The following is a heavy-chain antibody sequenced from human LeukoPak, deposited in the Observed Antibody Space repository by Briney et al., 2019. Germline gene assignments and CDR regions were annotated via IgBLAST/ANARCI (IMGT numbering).Heavy chain of an antibody. CDR3: ARSDEYSSSPRYNGMDV. D-gene: IGHD6-6*01. CDR1: GGTFSSYG. Sequence: ASVKVSCKASGGTFSSYGINWVRQAPGQGLEWMGGVIPIFGTANYAQKFQGRVTITADESTSTAYMELSSLRSEDTAVYYCARSDEYSSSPRYNGMDVWGQGTTVTVSS. V-gene: IGHV1-69*13. J-gene: IGHJ6*02. CDR2: VIPIFGTA.